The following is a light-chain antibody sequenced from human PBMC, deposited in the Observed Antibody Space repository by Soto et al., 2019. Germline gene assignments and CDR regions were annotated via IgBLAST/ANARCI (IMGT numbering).Light chain of an antibody. CDR2: WAS. CDR3: QQYYNTPWT. J-gene: IGKJ1*01. CDR1: QSVLYNSNNKNY. Sequence: DIVMTKSPDSLAVSLGERATINCKSSQSVLYNSNNKNYLAWYQQKPGQPPKLLIYWASTRESGVADRFSGSGSGTDFTLNISSLQAEDVAVYYCQQYYNTPWTFGQGTKVEIK. V-gene: IGKV4-1*01.